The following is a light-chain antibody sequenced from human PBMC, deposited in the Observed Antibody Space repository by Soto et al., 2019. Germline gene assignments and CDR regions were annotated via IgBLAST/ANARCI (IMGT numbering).Light chain of an antibody. CDR3: QDLNSFPIT. Sequence: IQLTQSPSSLSASVGDRVTITCRASQGISYYLAWYQQKPGKAPKLLIYIASTVQGGVPSRFSGSGSETDFSHTSSSLQPEDVATYYCQDLNSFPITFGGGTKVEIK. J-gene: IGKJ4*01. CDR1: QGISYY. CDR2: IAS. V-gene: IGKV1-9*01.